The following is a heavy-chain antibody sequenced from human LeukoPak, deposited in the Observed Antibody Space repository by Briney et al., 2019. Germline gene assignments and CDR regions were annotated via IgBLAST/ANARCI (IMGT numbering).Heavy chain of an antibody. CDR2: INPNSGGT. Sequence: GASVKVSCKASGYTFTGYYMHWVRQAPGQGLEWMGRINPNSGGTNYAQKFQGRVTMTRDTSISTAYMELTRLRSDDTAVYYCARVKGPGSPLFDYWGQGTLVTVSS. J-gene: IGHJ4*02. CDR3: ARVKGPGSPLFDY. CDR1: GYTFTGYY. V-gene: IGHV1-2*06. D-gene: IGHD3-10*01.